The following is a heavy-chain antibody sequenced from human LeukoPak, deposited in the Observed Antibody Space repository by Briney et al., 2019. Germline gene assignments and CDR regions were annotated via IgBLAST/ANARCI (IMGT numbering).Heavy chain of an antibody. Sequence: PSETLSLTCTVSGGSISSYHWSWIRQPAGKGLEWIGRIYTSGSTNYNPSLKSRVTMSVDTSKNQFSLKLSSVTAADTAVYYCARDMRGISGTMIVVAPPAFDIWGQGTMVTVSS. D-gene: IGHD3-22*01. CDR1: GGSISSYH. CDR3: ARDMRGISGTMIVVAPPAFDI. J-gene: IGHJ3*02. CDR2: IYTSGST. V-gene: IGHV4-4*07.